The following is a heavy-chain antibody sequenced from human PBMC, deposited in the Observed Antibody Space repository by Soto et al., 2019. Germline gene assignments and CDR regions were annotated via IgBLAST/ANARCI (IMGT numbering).Heavy chain of an antibody. D-gene: IGHD3-10*01. V-gene: IGHV1-24*01. J-gene: IGHJ1*01. CDR2: FDPEEGKM. CDR1: GYSLNELC. CDR3: ATDLGVALAPLSILYFQQ. Sequence: GASVKVSCKVSGYSLNELCMHWVRQPPGKGLEWIGGFDPEEGKMIYAQNFQGRVTMTEDTSTDTAYMELNGLTSEDTAIYYCATDLGVALAPLSILYFQQWGQGTVVTVSS.